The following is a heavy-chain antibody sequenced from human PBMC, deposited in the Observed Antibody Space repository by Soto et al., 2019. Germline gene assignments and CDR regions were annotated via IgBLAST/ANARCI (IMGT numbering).Heavy chain of an antibody. CDR2: IKSKNDGGTT. CDR3: TTAYYYDSRGNSNRY. D-gene: IGHD3-22*01. CDR1: GFTFSSDC. V-gene: IGHV3-15*01. J-gene: IGHJ4*02. Sequence: EVQLVESGGGLVKPGGSLRLSCAASGFTFSSDCMSWVRQAPGKGLEWVGRIKSKNDGGTTDYAAPVKVRFTISRDDSKYTLYLQMNSLKAEDTAVYYCTTAYYYDSRGNSNRYWGQGTLVTVSS.